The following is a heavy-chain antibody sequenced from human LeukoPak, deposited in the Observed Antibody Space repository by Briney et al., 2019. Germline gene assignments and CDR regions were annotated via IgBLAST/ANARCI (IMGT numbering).Heavy chain of an antibody. J-gene: IGHJ4*02. V-gene: IGHV5-51*01. CDR1: GYSFTSYW. CDR3: ASSADSRGYSYGFDY. Sequence: GESLKISCKGSGYSFTSYWISWVRQMPGKGLEWMGIIYPGDSDTRYSPSFQGQVTISADKSISTAYLQWSSLKASDTAMYYCASSADSRGYSYGFDYWGQGTLVTVSS. D-gene: IGHD5-18*01. CDR2: IYPGDSDT.